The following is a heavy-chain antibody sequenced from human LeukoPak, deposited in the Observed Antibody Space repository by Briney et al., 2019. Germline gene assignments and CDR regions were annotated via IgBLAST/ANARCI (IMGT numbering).Heavy chain of an antibody. V-gene: IGHV3-30*03. CDR1: GITFSSHG. CDR2: IAADGGVK. CDR3: AREATWGQWYFDH. D-gene: IGHD6-19*01. Sequence: GGSLRLSCEASGITFSSHGMDWVCQAPGKGLEWVAVIAADGGVKHYADSVKGRFTLSRDNSKNTLYLQMNSLSVEDTAIYYCAREATWGQWYFDHWGQGTPVTVSS. J-gene: IGHJ4*02.